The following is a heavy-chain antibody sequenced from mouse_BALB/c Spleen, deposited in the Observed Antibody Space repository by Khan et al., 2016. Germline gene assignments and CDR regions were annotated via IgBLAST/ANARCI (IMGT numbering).Heavy chain of an antibody. J-gene: IGHJ1*01. Sequence: QVQLQQSGAELMKPGASVKISCKATGYTFSSYWIEWVKQRPGHGLEWIGEILPGSGNSIYNEKFKGTATFTADTSSNTAYMQLSSLTSEYSAVYYCARRGGNYWYFDVWGAGTTVTVSS. CDR1: GYTFSSYW. D-gene: IGHD1-1*01. V-gene: IGHV1-9*01. CDR2: ILPGSGNS. CDR3: ARRGGNYWYFDV.